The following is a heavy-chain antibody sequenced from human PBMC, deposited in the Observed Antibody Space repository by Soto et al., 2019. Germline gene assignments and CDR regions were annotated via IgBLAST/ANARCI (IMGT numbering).Heavy chain of an antibody. CDR1: GYNFTNYW. J-gene: IGHJ5*02. Sequence: GESLKISCKVSGYNFTNYWIGWVRQMPGKSLEWMGIIYPGDSFTRYSPSLQGQVTISVDKSISTAYLQWRPLKAWGTAMYYCATLGDNTCQYKYNWFDPWGQGTLVTVSS. CDR2: IYPGDSFT. D-gene: IGHD4-17*01. CDR3: ATLGDNTCQYKYNWFDP. V-gene: IGHV5-51*01.